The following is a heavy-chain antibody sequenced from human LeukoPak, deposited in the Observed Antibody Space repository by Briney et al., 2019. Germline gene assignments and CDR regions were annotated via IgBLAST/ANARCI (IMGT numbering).Heavy chain of an antibody. D-gene: IGHD3-3*01. V-gene: IGHV3-53*01. CDR3: AREITIFGVVNTYYYYMDV. CDR1: GFTVSSNY. Sequence: GGSLRLSCAASGFTVSSNYMSWVRQAPGKGLEWVSVIYSGGSTYYADSVKGRFTISRDNSKNTLYLQMNSLRAEDTAVYYCAREITIFGVVNTYYYYMDVWGKGTTVTVSS. CDR2: IYSGGST. J-gene: IGHJ6*03.